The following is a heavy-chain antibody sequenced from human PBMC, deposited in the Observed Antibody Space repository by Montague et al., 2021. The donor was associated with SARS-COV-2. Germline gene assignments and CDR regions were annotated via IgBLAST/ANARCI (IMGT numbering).Heavy chain of an antibody. CDR1: GFTFSSYA. D-gene: IGHD3-10*01. CDR3: ARAAQKQYVLLWFGELLHDAFDI. V-gene: IGHV3-30-3*01. CDR2: ISYDGSNK. J-gene: IGHJ3*02. Sequence: SLRLSCAASGFTFSSYAMHWVRQAPGKGLEWVAVISYDGSNKYYADPVKGRFTISRDNSKNTLYLQMNSLRAEDTAVYYCARAAQKQYVLLWFGELLHDAFDIWGQGTMVTVSS.